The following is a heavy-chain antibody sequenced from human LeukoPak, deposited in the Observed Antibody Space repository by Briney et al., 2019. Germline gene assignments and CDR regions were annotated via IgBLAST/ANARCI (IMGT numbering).Heavy chain of an antibody. V-gene: IGHV1-3*01. CDR3: ARPGRGSGWYYHY. CDR2: INAGNGNT. Sequence: ASVKVSCKASGYTFTSYAMHWVRQAPGQRLEWMGWINAGNGNTKYSQKFQGRVTITRDTSASTAYMELSSLRSEDTAVYYCARPGRGSGWYYHYWGQGTLVTVSS. CDR1: GYTFTSYA. J-gene: IGHJ4*02. D-gene: IGHD6-19*01.